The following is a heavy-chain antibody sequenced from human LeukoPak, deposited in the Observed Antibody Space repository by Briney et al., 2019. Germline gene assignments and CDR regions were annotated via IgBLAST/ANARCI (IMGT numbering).Heavy chain of an antibody. J-gene: IGHJ4*02. D-gene: IGHD5-24*01. V-gene: IGHV4-39*01. CDR1: GGSISSSSYY. CDR2: IYYSGST. Sequence: PSETLSLTCTVSGGSISSSSYYWGWIRQPPGKGLEWIGSIYYSGSTYYNPSLKSRVTISVDTSKNQFSLKLSSVTAADTAVYYCAREVDGYNYSYFDYWGQGTLVTVSS. CDR3: AREVDGYNYSYFDY.